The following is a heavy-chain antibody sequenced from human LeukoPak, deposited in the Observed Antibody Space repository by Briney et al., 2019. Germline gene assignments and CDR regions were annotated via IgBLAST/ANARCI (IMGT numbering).Heavy chain of an antibody. V-gene: IGHV3-30*18. D-gene: IGHD6-13*01. CDR2: ISFDGSNK. Sequence: RGSLRLSCADSGFTFSSYGMHWVRPAPDKRLEWVAVISFDGSNKYYADSVKGRFTISRDNSKNTLYLQMNSLRAEGTAVYYCVKSRYTSTWYIDYWGQGTLVTVSS. CDR3: VKSRYTSTWYIDY. J-gene: IGHJ4*02. CDR1: GFTFSSYG.